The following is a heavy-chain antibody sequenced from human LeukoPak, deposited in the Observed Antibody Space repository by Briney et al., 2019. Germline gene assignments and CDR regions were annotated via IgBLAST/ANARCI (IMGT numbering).Heavy chain of an antibody. CDR2: INPKSDGT. D-gene: IGHD3-10*01. Sequence: ASVKVSCKASGYTFTGYYIHWVRQAPGQGLEWLGWINPKSDGTNYAQMFQGRVTMTRDTSINTAYMELSSLRFDDTAVYYCARSNYYGSQSEYWGQGTLVAVSS. V-gene: IGHV1-2*02. CDR3: ARSNYYGSQSEY. J-gene: IGHJ4*02. CDR1: GYTFTGYY.